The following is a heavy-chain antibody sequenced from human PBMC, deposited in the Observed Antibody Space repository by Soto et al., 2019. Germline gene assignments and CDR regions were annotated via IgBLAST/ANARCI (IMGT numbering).Heavy chain of an antibody. V-gene: IGHV3-21*01. CDR2: INGRSNYK. D-gene: IGHD1-26*01. J-gene: IGHJ4*02. CDR1: EFALTTYT. CDR3: VREDGVVGASSAFDS. Sequence: PGGSLRLSCVASEFALTTYTMNWVRQAPGTGLEWVSSINGRSNYKYYSDSVKGRFTVSRDNAQNSLFLQMSRLGPEDTAVYYCVREDGVVGASSAFDSWGQGTLVTVSS.